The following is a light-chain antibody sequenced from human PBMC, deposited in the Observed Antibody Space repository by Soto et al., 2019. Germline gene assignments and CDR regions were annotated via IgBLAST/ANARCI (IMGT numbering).Light chain of an antibody. J-gene: IGLJ2*01. CDR2: EVS. V-gene: IGLV2-14*01. Sequence: QSALTQPASVSGSPEQSITISCTGTSSDVGGYKYVSWYQQLPGRAPKLIISEVSNRPSGVSDRFTGSKSGNTASLTISGLQTEDEGDYYCSSYTSSSTSVVFGGGTQLTVL. CDR1: SSDVGGYKY. CDR3: SSYTSSSTSVV.